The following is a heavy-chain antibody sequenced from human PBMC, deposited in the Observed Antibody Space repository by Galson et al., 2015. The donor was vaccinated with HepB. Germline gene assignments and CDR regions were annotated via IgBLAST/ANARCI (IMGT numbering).Heavy chain of an antibody. D-gene: IGHD5-18*01. V-gene: IGHV3-49*03. Sequence: SLRLSCAASGFTFGDYAMNWFRQAPGKGLEWVAFIRSKAYGGTTEYAASVKGRFTISRDDSKSIAYLQMNSLKTEDTAVYYCTRGGYTYFLRVSDYWGQGTLVTVSS. CDR3: TRGGYTYFLRVSDY. CDR1: GFTFGDYA. CDR2: IRSKAYGGTT. J-gene: IGHJ4*02.